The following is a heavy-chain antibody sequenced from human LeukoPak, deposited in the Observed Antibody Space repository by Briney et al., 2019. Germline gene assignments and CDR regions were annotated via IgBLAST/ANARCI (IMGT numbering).Heavy chain of an antibody. CDR2: IYYSGST. CDR3: AREVRCSGGSCYSILDAFDI. CDR1: GGSFSGYY. V-gene: IGHV4-34*01. D-gene: IGHD2-15*01. J-gene: IGHJ3*02. Sequence: PSETLSLTCAVYGGSFSGYYWGWIRQPPGKGLEWIGSIYYSGSTYYNPSLKSRVTISVDTSKNQFSLKLSSVTAADTAVYYCAREVRCSGGSCYSILDAFDIWGQGTMVTVSS.